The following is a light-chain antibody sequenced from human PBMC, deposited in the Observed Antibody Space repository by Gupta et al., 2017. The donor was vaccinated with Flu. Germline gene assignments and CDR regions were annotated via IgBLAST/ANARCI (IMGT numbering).Light chain of an antibody. CDR2: QDN. CDR1: NLGYKF. Sequence: SYEVSQPPSVSVSPGQTATVPCSGDNLGYKFVCWYQQRPGQSPVLHIYQDNKRPSGIPERFSGANSGSTATLTISMTQAIDEADYYCQAWDSTTAVFGPGTKVTVL. CDR3: QAWDSTTAV. V-gene: IGLV3-1*01. J-gene: IGLJ1*01.